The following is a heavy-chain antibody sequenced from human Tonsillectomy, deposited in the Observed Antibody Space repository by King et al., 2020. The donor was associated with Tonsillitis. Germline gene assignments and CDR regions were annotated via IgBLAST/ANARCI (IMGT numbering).Heavy chain of an antibody. J-gene: IGHJ6*02. CDR2: INPSGGST. CDR1: GYTFTSYY. D-gene: IGHD2-15*01. CDR3: ARLSGPGGSSYWSSYYYSGMDV. Sequence: VQLVESGAEVKKPGASVKVSCKASGYTFTSYYMHWVRQAPGQGLEWMGIINPSGGSTSYAQKFQGRVTMTRDTSTSTVYMELSSLRSEDTAVYYCARLSGPGGSSYWSSYYYSGMDVWGQGTTVTVSS. V-gene: IGHV1-46*01.